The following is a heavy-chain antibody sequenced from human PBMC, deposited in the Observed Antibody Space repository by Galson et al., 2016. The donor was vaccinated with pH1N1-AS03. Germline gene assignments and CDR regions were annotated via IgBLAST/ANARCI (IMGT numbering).Heavy chain of an antibody. Sequence: SLRLSCAASGFSFSTYWMYWVRQAPGKGLVWLARINGDATTTNYADSVRGRFTISRDNARNTLHLHVNSLRVEDAANYFRAKEVGSRGGFDACDLWGQGTVVTVSS. CDR2: INGDATTT. CDR1: GFSFSTYW. V-gene: IGHV3-74*01. J-gene: IGHJ3*01. CDR3: AKEVGSRGGFDACDL. D-gene: IGHD6-19*01.